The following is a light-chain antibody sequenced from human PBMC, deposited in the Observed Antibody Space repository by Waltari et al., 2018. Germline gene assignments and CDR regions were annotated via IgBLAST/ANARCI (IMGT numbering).Light chain of an antibody. V-gene: IGLV2-11*01. Sequence: QFVLTQPRSVSASPGQSVPISCTGTNSDFDTYKYVSWYQHHPGKAPKRLIYDVFKRPSGVPVRFSGSKAGNTASLTISGLQAEDEADYYCCSFAGSYNFGVFGGGTKLTVL. J-gene: IGLJ3*02. CDR1: NSDFDTYKY. CDR3: CSFAGSYNFGV. CDR2: DVF.